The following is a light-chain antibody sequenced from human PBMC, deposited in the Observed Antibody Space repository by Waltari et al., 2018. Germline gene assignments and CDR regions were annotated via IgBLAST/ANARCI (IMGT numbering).Light chain of an antibody. Sequence: DFVMTQSPDPLSVSLGERPPINCKSSLSILHSSENKNQLGWYQQKSGQSPKLLIYGASTRESGVPDRFSGSGSGTDFTLTISSLQTEDVAVYYCQQYYSTPFTFGPGTKVDIK. CDR3: QQYYSTPFT. V-gene: IGKV4-1*01. J-gene: IGKJ3*01. CDR2: GAS. CDR1: LSILHSSENKNQ.